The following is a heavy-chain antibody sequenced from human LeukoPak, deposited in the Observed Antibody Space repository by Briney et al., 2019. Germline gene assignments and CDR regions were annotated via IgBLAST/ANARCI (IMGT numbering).Heavy chain of an antibody. Sequence: GGSLRLSCAASGFTFSSYWLHWVRQAPGKGLVWVSRIKSDGSVTTYADSVKGRFTISRDNAKNTLYLQMNSLRAEDTAVYFCARLDILTGNYYYFEYWGQGSLVTVSS. CDR2: IKSDGSVT. D-gene: IGHD3-9*01. CDR3: ARLDILTGNYYYFEY. V-gene: IGHV3-74*01. CDR1: GFTFSSYW. J-gene: IGHJ4*02.